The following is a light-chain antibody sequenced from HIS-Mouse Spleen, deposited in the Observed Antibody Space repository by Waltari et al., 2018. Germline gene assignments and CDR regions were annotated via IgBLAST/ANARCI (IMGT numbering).Light chain of an antibody. CDR3: QAWDSSTAV. CDR2: QDS. V-gene: IGLV3-1*01. CDR1: KLGAKY. Sequence: SYELTQPPSVSVSPGQTASITCSGDKLGAKYACWYQQKPGQSPVLVIYQDSKRPSGIPEPFSGSNPWNTATLTISGTQAMDEADYYCQAWDSSTAVFGTGTKVTVL. J-gene: IGLJ1*01.